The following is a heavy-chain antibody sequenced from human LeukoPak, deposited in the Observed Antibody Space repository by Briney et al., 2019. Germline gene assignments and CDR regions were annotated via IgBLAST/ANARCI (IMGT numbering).Heavy chain of an antibody. CDR3: ARSGPLSDYYDSSGYYGNY. D-gene: IGHD3-22*01. CDR1: GGTFSSYA. V-gene: IGHV1-69*05. CDR2: IIPIFGTA. Sequence: SVKVSCXASGGTFSSYAISWVRRARGQGLEWMGRIIPIFGTANYAQKFQGRVTITTDESTSTSYMELSSLRSEDTAVYYCARSGPLSDYYDSSGYYGNYRGQGTLVTVSS. J-gene: IGHJ4*02.